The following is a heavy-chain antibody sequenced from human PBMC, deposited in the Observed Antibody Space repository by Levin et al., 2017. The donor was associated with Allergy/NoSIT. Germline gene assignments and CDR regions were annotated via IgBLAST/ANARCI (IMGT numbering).Heavy chain of an antibody. CDR1: GFSFSSYG. Sequence: HAGGSLRLSCAVSGFSFSSYGMHWVRQAPGKGLEWVAVISYDGSNKYYADSVKGRFTISRDNSKNTLYLQMNSLRVEDTAVYYCAKDQHRGQQLSYYYGLDVWGQGTTVTVSS. J-gene: IGHJ6*02. CDR2: ISYDGSNK. V-gene: IGHV3-30*18. CDR3: AKDQHRGQQLSYYYGLDV. D-gene: IGHD6-13*01.